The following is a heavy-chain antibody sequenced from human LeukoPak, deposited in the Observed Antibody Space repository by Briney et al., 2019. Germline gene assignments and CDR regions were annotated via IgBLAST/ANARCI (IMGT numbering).Heavy chain of an antibody. CDR3: ARGGMVRGVTVNY. CDR1: GFTVSSNY. Sequence: QTGGSLRLSCAVSGFTVSSNYMSWVRQAPGKGLEWVSVIYYDGTTNYADSVKGRFTISRDNSKNTLYPQMNSLRAEDTAVYYCARGGMVRGVTVNYWGQGTLVTVSS. V-gene: IGHV3-66*01. J-gene: IGHJ4*02. D-gene: IGHD3-10*01. CDR2: IYYDGTT.